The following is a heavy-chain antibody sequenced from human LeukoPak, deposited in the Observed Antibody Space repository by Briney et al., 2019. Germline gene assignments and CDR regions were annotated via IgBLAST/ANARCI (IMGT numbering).Heavy chain of an antibody. J-gene: IGHJ4*02. CDR1: GGSISSGDYY. Sequence: SQTLSLTCTVSGGSISSGDYYWSWIRQPPGKGLEWIGEVHLDGRTNYNPSLKSRLIMSVDLPENHISLKLTSVTAADTAVYYCAREGGFYRPLDYSGQGTLVTVSS. CDR3: AREGGFYRPLDY. CDR2: VHLDGRT. D-gene: IGHD3-3*01. V-gene: IGHV4-30-2*01.